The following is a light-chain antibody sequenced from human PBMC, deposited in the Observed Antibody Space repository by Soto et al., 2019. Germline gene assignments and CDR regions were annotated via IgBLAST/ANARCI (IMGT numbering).Light chain of an antibody. Sequence: QSVLTQPASVSGSPGQSITISCTGTSSDIGAYNSVSWYQQHPGKAPKLIIFQVSFRPSAVSDRFSGSKSDNTASLTISGLQTEDEADYYRLSYTASSTFVFGTGTKVTVL. V-gene: IGLV2-14*01. CDR3: LSYTASSTFV. CDR1: SSDIGAYNS. J-gene: IGLJ1*01. CDR2: QVS.